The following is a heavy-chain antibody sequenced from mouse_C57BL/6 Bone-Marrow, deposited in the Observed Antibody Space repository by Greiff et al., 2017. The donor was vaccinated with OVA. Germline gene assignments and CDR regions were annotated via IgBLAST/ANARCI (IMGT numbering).Heavy chain of an antibody. J-gene: IGHJ1*03. CDR1: GYTFTDYE. CDR3: TRGWLPWYFDV. CDR2: IDPETGGT. D-gene: IGHD2-2*01. Sequence: QVHVKQSGAELVRPGASVTLSCKASGYTFTDYEMHWVKQTPVHGLEWIGAIDPETGGTAYNQKFKGKAILTADKSSSTAYMELRSLTSEDSAVYYCTRGWLPWYFDVWGTGTTVTVSS. V-gene: IGHV1-15*01.